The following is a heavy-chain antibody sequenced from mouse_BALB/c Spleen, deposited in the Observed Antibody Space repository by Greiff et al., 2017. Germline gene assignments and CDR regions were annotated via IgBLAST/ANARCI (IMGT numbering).Heavy chain of an antibody. J-gene: IGHJ3*01. CDR2: ISSGGST. V-gene: IGHV5-6-5*01. Sequence: EVHLVESGGGLVKPGGSLKLSCAASGFTFSSYAMSWVRQTPEKRLEWVASISSGGSTYYPDSVKGRFTISRDNARNILYLQMSSLRSEDTAMYYCARADYPFAYWGQGTLVTVSA. CDR1: GFTFSSYA. CDR3: ARADYPFAY. D-gene: IGHD2-4*01.